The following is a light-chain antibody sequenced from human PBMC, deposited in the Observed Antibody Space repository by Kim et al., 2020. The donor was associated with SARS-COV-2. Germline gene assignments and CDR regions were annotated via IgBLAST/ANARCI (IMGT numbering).Light chain of an antibody. Sequence: DIQMTQSPSFLSASVGDRVTIACQASQDITKFLNWYQQRPGKAPKLLIYEASNLETGVPSRFSGSGSGTDFTFTISSLQPEDIATYYCQQYDNLPFTFGPGTKVDIK. J-gene: IGKJ3*01. V-gene: IGKV1-33*01. CDR1: QDITKF. CDR2: EAS. CDR3: QQYDNLPFT.